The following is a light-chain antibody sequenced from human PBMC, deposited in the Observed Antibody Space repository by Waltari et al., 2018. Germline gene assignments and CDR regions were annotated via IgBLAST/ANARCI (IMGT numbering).Light chain of an antibody. CDR2: FAS. V-gene: IGKV2-28*01. J-gene: IGKJ1*01. CDR3: MQGLETPWT. CDR1: QSLHHSNGNNY. Sequence: DIVMTQSPPSLAVIPGQAASISCRSSQSLHHSNGNNYLDWYLQKPGQSPQLLIYFASKRASGVPDRFSGSASGIDFTLTISRVEAEDVGVYYCMQGLETPWTFGQETKVEMK.